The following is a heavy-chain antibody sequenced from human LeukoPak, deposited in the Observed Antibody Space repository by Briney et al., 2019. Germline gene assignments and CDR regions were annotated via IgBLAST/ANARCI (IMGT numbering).Heavy chain of an antibody. CDR3: ARPRETGYFDY. J-gene: IGHJ4*02. Sequence: SVKVSCKASGGTFISYAISWVRQAPGQGLEWMGRIIPIFGTANYAQKFQGRVTITTDESTSTTYMELSSLRSEDTAVYYCARPRETGYFDYWGQGTLVTVSS. CDR2: IIPIFGTA. CDR1: GGTFISYA. V-gene: IGHV1-69*05. D-gene: IGHD1-14*01.